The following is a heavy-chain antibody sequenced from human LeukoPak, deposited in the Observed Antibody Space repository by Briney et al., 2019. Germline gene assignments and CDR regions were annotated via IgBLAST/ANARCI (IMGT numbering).Heavy chain of an antibody. CDR1: GGSISSGGYY. J-gene: IGHJ3*02. Sequence: PSQTLSLTCTVSGGSISSGGYYWSWIRQHPGKGLEWIGYIYYSGSTYYNPSLKSRVTISVDTSKNQFSLKLSSVTAADTAVYYRARAPDNYGDYFLAFDIWGQGTMVTVSS. CDR2: IYYSGST. D-gene: IGHD4-17*01. CDR3: ARAPDNYGDYFLAFDI. V-gene: IGHV4-31*03.